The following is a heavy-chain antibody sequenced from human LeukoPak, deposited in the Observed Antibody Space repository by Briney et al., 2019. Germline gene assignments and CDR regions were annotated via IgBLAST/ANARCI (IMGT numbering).Heavy chain of an antibody. J-gene: IGHJ4*02. V-gene: IGHV3-23*01. CDR2: ISGSAGNT. Sequence: GGSLRLSCAASGFSLSSYSMSWVRQAPGKGLEWISLISGSAGNTYYADSVKGRFTISRDNSKNTLYLQMDSLRAEDTAVYYCASRDPCSGATCYALAYWGQGSLVSVSS. CDR3: ASRDPCSGATCYALAY. CDR1: GFSLSSYS. D-gene: IGHD2-15*01.